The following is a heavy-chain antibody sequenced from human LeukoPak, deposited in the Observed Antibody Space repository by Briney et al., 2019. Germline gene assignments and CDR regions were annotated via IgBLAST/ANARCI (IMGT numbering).Heavy chain of an antibody. CDR1: GFTFSSYE. Sequence: GGSLRLSCEASGFTFSSYEMSWVRQAPWKGLEWVSGLNENGMKTDYADSVKGRFIISRDNSRNTLYLQMSSLKVEDTAVYYCAKLPTVYGVADSIDMWGQGTTVTVSS. V-gene: IGHV3-23*01. CDR2: LNENGMKT. J-gene: IGHJ3*02. D-gene: IGHD4-17*01. CDR3: AKLPTVYGVADSIDM.